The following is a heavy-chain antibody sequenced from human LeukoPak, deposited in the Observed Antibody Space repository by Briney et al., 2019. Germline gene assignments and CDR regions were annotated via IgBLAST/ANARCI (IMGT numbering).Heavy chain of an antibody. CDR1: GYTFTSYY. Sequence: GASVKVSCKASGYTFTSYYMHWVRQAPGQGLEWMGIINPSGGSTSYAQKFQGRVTMTRDTSTSIVYMELSSLRSEDTAVYYCARLLKLNYYDSSGYYQGLGYWGQGTLVTVSS. V-gene: IGHV1-46*01. D-gene: IGHD3-22*01. CDR2: INPSGGST. J-gene: IGHJ4*02. CDR3: ARLLKLNYYDSSGYYQGLGY.